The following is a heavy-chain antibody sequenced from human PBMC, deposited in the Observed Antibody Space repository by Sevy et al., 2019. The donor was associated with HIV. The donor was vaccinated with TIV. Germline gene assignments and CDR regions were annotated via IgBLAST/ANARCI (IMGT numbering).Heavy chain of an antibody. J-gene: IGHJ4*02. Sequence: ASVKVSCKASGGTFSSYAISWVRQAPGQGLEWMGGIIPIFGTANYAQKFQGRVTITADESTSTAYMELSSLRSEDTAVYYWARDWPAPRYAQYSSSWHYYFDYWGQGTLVTVSS. CDR3: ARDWPAPRYAQYSSSWHYYFDY. CDR1: GGTFSSYA. CDR2: IIPIFGTA. V-gene: IGHV1-69*13. D-gene: IGHD6-13*01.